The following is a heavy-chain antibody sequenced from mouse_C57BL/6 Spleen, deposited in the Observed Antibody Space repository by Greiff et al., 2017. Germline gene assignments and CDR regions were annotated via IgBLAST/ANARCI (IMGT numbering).Heavy chain of an antibody. D-gene: IGHD2-3*01. Sequence: VQLVESGPELVKPGASVKLSCKASGYTFTSYDINWVKQRPGQGLEWIGWIYPRDGSTKYNEKFKGKATLTVDTSSSTAYMELHSLTSEDAAVYFCAEGDGYYAMDYWGQGTSVTVSS. V-gene: IGHV1-85*01. CDR2: IYPRDGST. CDR3: AEGDGYYAMDY. J-gene: IGHJ4*01. CDR1: GYTFTSYD.